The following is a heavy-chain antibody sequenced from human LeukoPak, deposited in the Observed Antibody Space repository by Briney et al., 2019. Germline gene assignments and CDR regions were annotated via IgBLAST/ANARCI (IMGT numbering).Heavy chain of an antibody. Sequence: PSETLSLTCTVSGGSISSSSYYWGWIRQPPGKGQEWIGSIYYSGSTYYNPSLKSRVTISVDTSKNQFSLKLSSVTAADTAMYYCARGLPGGQLSRYDYWGQGTLVTVSS. D-gene: IGHD6-13*01. CDR2: IYYSGST. CDR3: ARGLPGGQLSRYDY. CDR1: GGSISSSSYY. J-gene: IGHJ4*02. V-gene: IGHV4-39*01.